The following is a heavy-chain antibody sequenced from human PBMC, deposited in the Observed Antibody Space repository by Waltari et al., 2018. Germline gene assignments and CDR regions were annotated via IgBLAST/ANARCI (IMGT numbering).Heavy chain of an antibody. Sequence: EVQLVESGGGLVKPGGSLRLSCAPSGFTFPTYTMNWVRQAPGKGLEWVSSITTSTSYIYYADSVKGRFTISRDNPKNSLYLQMNSLRSEDTAVYYCARDEAYSNGFRGYDYWGQGTLVTVSS. CDR2: ITTSTSYI. CDR3: ARDEAYSNGFRGYDY. CDR1: GFTFPTYT. D-gene: IGHD5-18*01. V-gene: IGHV3-21*01. J-gene: IGHJ4*02.